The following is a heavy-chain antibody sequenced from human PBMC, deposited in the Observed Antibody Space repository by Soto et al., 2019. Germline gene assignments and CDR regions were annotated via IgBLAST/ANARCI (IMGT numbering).Heavy chain of an antibody. CDR1: VFAFSYSA. D-gene: IGHD1-26*01. Sequence: SVKVSRKASVFAFSYSAVQWVRQARGQSLEWIGRIIVDSGNTKSAEKFTERVSMSWDMSTSTAFMELRRLSSDDTAVYYCATANNTSPFDSWGLGPLVTVSS. CDR3: ATANNTSPFDS. J-gene: IGHJ4*02. V-gene: IGHV1-58*01. CDR2: IIVDSGNT.